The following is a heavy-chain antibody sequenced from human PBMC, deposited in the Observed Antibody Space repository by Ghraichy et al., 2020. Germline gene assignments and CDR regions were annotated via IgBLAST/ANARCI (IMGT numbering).Heavy chain of an antibody. J-gene: IGHJ4*02. CDR2: ISSSSSYI. Sequence: GGSLRLSCAASVFTFSSYSMNWVRQAPGKGLEWVSSISSSSSYIYYADSVKGRFTISRDNAKNSLYLQMNSLRAEDTAVYYCARGVYGGEKPSSNFDYWGQGTLVTVSS. D-gene: IGHD4-23*01. CDR3: ARGVYGGEKPSSNFDY. V-gene: IGHV3-21*01. CDR1: VFTFSSYS.